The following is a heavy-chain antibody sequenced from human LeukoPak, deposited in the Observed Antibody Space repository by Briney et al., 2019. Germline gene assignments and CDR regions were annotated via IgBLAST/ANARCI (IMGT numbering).Heavy chain of an antibody. CDR3: ARDYGDGAALFDY. J-gene: IGHJ4*02. V-gene: IGHV3-74*01. Sequence: GGSLRLSSTASVFTFSIYWTHWVRPAPGKGLVWVSRINSGGGSTSYADSVKGRFTISRDNAKNTLYLQMNSLRAEDTAVYYCARDYGDGAALFDYWGQGTLVTVSS. CDR2: INSGGGST. D-gene: IGHD4-17*01. CDR1: VFTFSIYW.